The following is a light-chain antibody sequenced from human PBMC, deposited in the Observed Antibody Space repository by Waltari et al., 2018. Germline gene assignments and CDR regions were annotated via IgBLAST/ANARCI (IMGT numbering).Light chain of an antibody. CDR1: PGISSY. CDR3: QQFNTYPRT. V-gene: IGKV1-9*01. J-gene: IGKJ5*01. Sequence: IQLTQSPSSLSASVGDRVTITCRASPGISSYLAWYQRKPGKAPNLLIYAAFTLQSGVPSRFSGSGSGTDFTLTISSLQPEDFATYYCQQFNTYPRTFGQGTRLEIK. CDR2: AAF.